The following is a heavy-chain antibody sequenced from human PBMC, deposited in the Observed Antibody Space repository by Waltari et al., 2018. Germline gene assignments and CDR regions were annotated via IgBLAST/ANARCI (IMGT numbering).Heavy chain of an antibody. CDR1: GYTFTDYY. V-gene: IGHV1-69-2*01. CDR3: ATTQKSITMIVVVTRPFDY. D-gene: IGHD3-22*01. Sequence: EVQLVQSGAEVKKPGATVKISCKVSGYTFTDYYMHWVQQAPGKGLEWMGLVDPEDGETIYAEKFQGRVTITADTSTDTAYMELSSLRSEDTAVYYCATTQKSITMIVVVTRPFDYWGQGTLVTVSS. J-gene: IGHJ4*02. CDR2: VDPEDGET.